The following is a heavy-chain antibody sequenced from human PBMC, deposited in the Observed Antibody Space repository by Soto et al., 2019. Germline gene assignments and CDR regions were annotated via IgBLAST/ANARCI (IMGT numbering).Heavy chain of an antibody. CDR1: GFTFSSYA. CDR3: AKGRYDYVWGSSLAY. Sequence: GGSLRLSCAASGFTFSSYAMSWVRQAPGKGLEWVSAIGGSGGSTYYADSVKGRFTISRDNSKNTLYLQMNSLRAEDTAVYYCAKGRYDYVWGSSLAYWGQGTLVTVSS. J-gene: IGHJ4*02. V-gene: IGHV3-23*01. D-gene: IGHD3-16*01. CDR2: IGGSGGST.